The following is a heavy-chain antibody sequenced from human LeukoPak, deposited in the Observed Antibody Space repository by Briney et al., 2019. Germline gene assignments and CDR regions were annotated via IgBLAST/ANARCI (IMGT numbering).Heavy chain of an antibody. J-gene: IGHJ4*02. D-gene: IGHD6-19*01. V-gene: IGHV4-59*08. CDR1: GDSISSYY. CDR2: IYYSGNI. Sequence: SETLSLTCNVSGDSISSYYWSWIRQPPGKGLEWIGYIYYSGNINYNPSLKSRVTISVDTSKNQFSLKLSSVTAADTAVYYCARQHTIAVAGSEYYFDYWGQGALVTVSS. CDR3: ARQHTIAVAGSEYYFDY.